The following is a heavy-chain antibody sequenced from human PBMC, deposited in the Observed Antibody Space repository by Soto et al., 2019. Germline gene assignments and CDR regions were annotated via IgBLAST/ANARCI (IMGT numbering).Heavy chain of an antibody. J-gene: IGHJ4*02. CDR2: IKQDESEK. CDR1: GFTFSSYW. CDR3: ARPTTGHKFEY. Sequence: GGSLRLSCAASGFTFSSYWMTWVRQAPGKGLEWVANIKQDESEKYYVDSVKGRFTISRDNTKNSLFLQMNSLRAEDTAFYYCARPTTGHKFEYWGQGALVTVS. V-gene: IGHV3-7*01. D-gene: IGHD1-26*01.